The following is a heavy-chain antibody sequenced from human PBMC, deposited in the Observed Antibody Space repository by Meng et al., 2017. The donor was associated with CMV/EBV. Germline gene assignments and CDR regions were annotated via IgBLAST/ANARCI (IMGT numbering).Heavy chain of an antibody. CDR3: TTSDSSGYYRYYYYGMDV. V-gene: IGHV3-15*01. D-gene: IGHD3-22*01. Sequence: ETLSLTCAASGFTFSNAWMSWVRQAPGKGLEWVGRIKSKTDGGTTDYAAPVKGRFTISRADSKNTLYLQMNSLKTEDTTVYYCTTSDSSGYYRYYYYGMDVWGQGTTVTVSS. CDR2: IKSKTDGGTT. J-gene: IGHJ6*02. CDR1: GFTFSNAW.